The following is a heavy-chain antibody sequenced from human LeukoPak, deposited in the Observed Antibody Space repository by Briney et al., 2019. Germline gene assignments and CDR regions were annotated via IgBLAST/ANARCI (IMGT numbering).Heavy chain of an antibody. V-gene: IGHV1-18*01. CDR1: GYTFTYYG. CDR3: ASLAAAGDYYYYMDV. D-gene: IGHD6-13*01. J-gene: IGHJ6*03. CDR2: ISAYNGNT. Sequence: ASVKVSCKASGYTFTYYGISWVRQAPGQGLEWMGWISAYNGNTNYAQKFQGRVTMTRDTSISTAYMELSRLRSDDTAVYYCASLAAAGDYYYYMDVWGKGTTVTVSS.